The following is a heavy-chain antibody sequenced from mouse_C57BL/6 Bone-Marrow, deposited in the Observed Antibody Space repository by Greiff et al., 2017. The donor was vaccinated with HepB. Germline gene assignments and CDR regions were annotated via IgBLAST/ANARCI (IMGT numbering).Heavy chain of an antibody. CDR2: ISTGGTYT. CDR3: ARDRFDYYFDY. V-gene: IGHV5-6*02. CDR1: GFTFSTSG. Sequence: DVKLVESGGDLVKPGGSLKLSCAASGFTFSTSGMSWVRQTPDKRLAWVATISTGGTYTYYPDSVKGRFTISRDTAKSTLFLQMSSLESEDTAIYYCARDRFDYYFDYWGQGTTLTVSS. D-gene: IGHD2-14*01. J-gene: IGHJ2*01.